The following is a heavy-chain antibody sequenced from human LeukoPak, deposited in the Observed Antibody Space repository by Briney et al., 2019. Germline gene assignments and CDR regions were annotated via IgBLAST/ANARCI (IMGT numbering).Heavy chain of an antibody. J-gene: IGHJ4*02. D-gene: IGHD6-6*01. CDR3: ARDLGVTVRPFSLFY. CDR1: GYTFSDYY. CDR2: INPKSGGT. V-gene: IGHV1-2*02. Sequence: ASVKVSCKASGYTFSDYYTHWVRQAPGQGLEWMGWINPKSGGTDYAQKFQGRVIMTSDTSISTAYMEFSRLRSDDTAMYYCARDLGVTVRPFSLFYWGQGTLVTVSS.